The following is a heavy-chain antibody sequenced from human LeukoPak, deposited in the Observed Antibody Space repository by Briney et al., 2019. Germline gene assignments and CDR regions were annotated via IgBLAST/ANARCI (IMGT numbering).Heavy chain of an antibody. CDR1: GGSISSGGYS. CDR2: IYHSGST. CDR3: ALGYCSGGSCYPDAFDI. J-gene: IGHJ3*02. D-gene: IGHD2-15*01. Sequence: SETLSLTCAVSGGSISSGGYSWGWIRQQPGKGLEWIGYIYHSGSTYYNPSLKSRVTISVDRSKNQFSLKLSSVTAADTAVYYCALGYCSGGSCYPDAFDIWGQGTMVTVSS. V-gene: IGHV4-30-2*01.